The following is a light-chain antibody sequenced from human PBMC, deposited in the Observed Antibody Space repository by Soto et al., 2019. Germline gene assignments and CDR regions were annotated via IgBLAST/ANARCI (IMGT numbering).Light chain of an antibody. CDR1: QSISTY. V-gene: IGKV1-5*01. CDR3: QQYNDHSPTWT. CDR2: DAS. Sequence: IQRTHSPSSLSSSLVYIVTITCRXSQSISTYLNWYQQRPGKAPNLLIYDASTLRSGVPSRFTGSGSGTEFTLTISSLQPDDFATYYCQQYNDHSPTWTFGQGTKVDIK. J-gene: IGKJ1*01.